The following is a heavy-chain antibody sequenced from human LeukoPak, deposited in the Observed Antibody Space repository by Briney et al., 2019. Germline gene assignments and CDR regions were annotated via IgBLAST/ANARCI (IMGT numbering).Heavy chain of an antibody. CDR3: ARSGVDY. D-gene: IGHD1-26*01. CDR1: GFTFSGSA. CDR2: IRSKANSYAT. V-gene: IGHV3-73*01. Sequence: GGSLRLSCAASGFTFSGSAMHWVRQASGKGLEWVGRIRSKANSYATAYAASVKGRFTISRDDSKNTAYLQMNSLRAEDTAVYYCARSGVDYWGQGTLVTVSS. J-gene: IGHJ4*02.